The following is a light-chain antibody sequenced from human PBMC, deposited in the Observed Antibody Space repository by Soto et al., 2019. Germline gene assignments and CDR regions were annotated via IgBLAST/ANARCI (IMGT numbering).Light chain of an antibody. CDR3: QQYGSSPPIT. CDR2: GAS. V-gene: IGKV3-20*01. J-gene: IGKJ1*01. CDR1: QSVSSSY. Sequence: EIVLTQSPGTLSFSPGERATLSCRASQSVSSSYLAWYQQKPGQAPRLLIYGASSRATGIPDRFSGSGSGTDFTLTISRLEPEDFAVYYCQQYGSSPPITFGQGTKVDI.